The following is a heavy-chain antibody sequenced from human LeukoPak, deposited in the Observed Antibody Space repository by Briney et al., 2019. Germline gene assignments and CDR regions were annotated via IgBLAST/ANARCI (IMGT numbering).Heavy chain of an antibody. CDR3: AKDREYSSSWNYYFDS. V-gene: IGHV3-23*01. Sequence: GGSLRLSCAVSGFTFSSYAMSWVRQAPGRGLEWVSAISETGDSTYYADSVRGRFTVSRDNSKNTLYLQMNSLRAEDTAVYFCAKDREYSSSWNYYFDSWGQGTLVTVSS. CDR1: GFTFSSYA. CDR2: ISETGDST. J-gene: IGHJ4*02. D-gene: IGHD6-13*01.